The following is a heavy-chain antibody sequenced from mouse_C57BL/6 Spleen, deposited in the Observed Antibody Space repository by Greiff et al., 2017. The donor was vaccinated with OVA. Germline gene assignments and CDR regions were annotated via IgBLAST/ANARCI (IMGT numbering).Heavy chain of an antibody. CDR3: AVGGLGFDY. Sequence: VQLQQPGAELVMPGASVKLSCKASGYTFTSYWMHWVKQRPGQGLEWIGEIDPSDSYTNYNQKFKGKSTLTVDKSSSTAYMHLSSLTSEDSAVYYCAVGGLGFDYWGQGTTLTVSS. V-gene: IGHV1-69*01. CDR2: IDPSDSYT. J-gene: IGHJ2*01. CDR1: GYTFTSYW. D-gene: IGHD3-1*01.